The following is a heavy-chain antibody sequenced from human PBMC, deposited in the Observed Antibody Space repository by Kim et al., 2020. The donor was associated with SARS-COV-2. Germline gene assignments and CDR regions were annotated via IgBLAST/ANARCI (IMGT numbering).Heavy chain of an antibody. CDR2: IYPGDSDT. CDR1: GYSFTSYW. J-gene: IGHJ5*02. CDR3: ARSHPHYGSGSYP. Sequence: GESLKISCKGSGYSFTSYWSGWVRQMPGKGLEWMGIIYPGDSDTRYSPSFQGQVTISADKAISTAYLQWSSLKASDTAMYYCARSHPHYGSGSYPWGQGTLVTVSS. D-gene: IGHD3-10*01. V-gene: IGHV5-51*01.